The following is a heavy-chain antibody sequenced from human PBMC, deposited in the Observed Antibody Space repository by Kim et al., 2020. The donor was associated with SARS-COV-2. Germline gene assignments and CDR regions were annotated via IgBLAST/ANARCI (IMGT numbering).Heavy chain of an antibody. D-gene: IGHD6-19*01. CDR3: ARVIAVAGIPDY. V-gene: IGHV4-39*01. CDR1: GDSINSGLYY. J-gene: IGHJ4*02. CDR2: VYHRGTT. Sequence: SETLSLTCTVSGDSINSGLYYWVWIRQPPGKGLDWIGFVYHRGTTYYNPSLKSRVTISIDTSKNQFSLNLSSVTAADTAVYYCARVIAVAGIPDYWGQGT.